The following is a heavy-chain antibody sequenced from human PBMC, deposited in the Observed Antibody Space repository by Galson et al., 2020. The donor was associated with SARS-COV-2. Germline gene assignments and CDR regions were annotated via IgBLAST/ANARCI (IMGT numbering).Heavy chain of an antibody. V-gene: IGHV4-30-4*01. CDR3: ASQYSSSWYAEYFQH. Sequence: SETLSLTCTVYDGSISSGDYYWSWIRQHPGKGLEWIGYIYYSGSTYYNPSLKSRVTISVDTSKNQFSLKLSSVTAADTAVYYCASQYSSSWYAEYFQHWGQGTLVTVSS. J-gene: IGHJ1*01. CDR2: IYYSGST. D-gene: IGHD6-13*01. CDR1: DGSISSGDYY.